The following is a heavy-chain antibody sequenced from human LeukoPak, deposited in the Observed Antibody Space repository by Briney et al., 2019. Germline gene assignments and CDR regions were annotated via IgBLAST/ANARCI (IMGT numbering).Heavy chain of an antibody. D-gene: IGHD6-13*01. Sequence: GGSLRLSCAASGFTFSTYGMHWVRQAPGKGLEWVAVIWYGGSNTYYADSVKGRFTISRDNSKNTLYLQMNSLRAEDTAVYYCAKASRIAAAAFFDYWGQGTLVTVSS. CDR3: AKASRIAAAAFFDY. J-gene: IGHJ4*02. CDR1: GFTFSTYG. V-gene: IGHV3-33*08. CDR2: IWYGGSNT.